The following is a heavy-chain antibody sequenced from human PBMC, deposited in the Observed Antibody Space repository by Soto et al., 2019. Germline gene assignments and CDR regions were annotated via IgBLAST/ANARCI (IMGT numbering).Heavy chain of an antibody. CDR2: ISYDGSDK. CDR3: ARDRLDYSNTYYLNYGMHF. D-gene: IGHD3-22*01. V-gene: IGHV3-30-3*01. CDR1: AFTFSSYA. J-gene: IGHJ6*04. Sequence: GGSLRLSCAASAFTFSSYAMHWVRQAPGKGLDWVAVISYDGSDKYYADSVKGRFTVSRDNSKNTLYLQMNSLRADDTAVYYCARDRLDYSNTYYLNYGMHFWGKGTTVTVSS.